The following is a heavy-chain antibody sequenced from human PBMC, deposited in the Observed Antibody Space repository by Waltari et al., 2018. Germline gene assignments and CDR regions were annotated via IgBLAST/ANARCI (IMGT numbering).Heavy chain of an antibody. J-gene: IGHJ3*02. CDR1: GYSISSGYY. Sequence: QVQLQESGPGLVKPSETLSVTCAVSGYSISSGYYWGWIRQPPGKGLEWIVGIYHSGGTYYNQSLKSRVTISVYTSNTQFSLKLSSVTAADTAVYYCARGTYYYDSSGYFYAFDIWGQGTMVTVSS. CDR3: ARGTYYYDSSGYFYAFDI. V-gene: IGHV4-38-2*01. D-gene: IGHD3-22*01. CDR2: IYHSGGT.